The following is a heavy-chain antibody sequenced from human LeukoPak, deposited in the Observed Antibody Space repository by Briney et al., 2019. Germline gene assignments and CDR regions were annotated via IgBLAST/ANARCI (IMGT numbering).Heavy chain of an antibody. J-gene: IGHJ1*01. CDR2: ISGNGGGT. D-gene: IGHD2-15*01. CDR1: GLTFSSYA. Sequence: PGGSLRLSCAASGLTFSSYAMSWVRQAPGKGLEWVSGISGNGGGTYYADSVKGRFTISRDNFKNMLYLDMNSLRAEDTAVYYCAKDPGGSRVDEYFQHWGQGTLVTVS. V-gene: IGHV3-23*01. CDR3: AKDPGGSRVDEYFQH.